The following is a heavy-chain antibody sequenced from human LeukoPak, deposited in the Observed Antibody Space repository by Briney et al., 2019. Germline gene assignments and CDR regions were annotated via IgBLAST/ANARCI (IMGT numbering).Heavy chain of an antibody. CDR2: IDGDGSSP. D-gene: IGHD2-21*02. J-gene: IGHJ3*02. Sequence: GGPLRLSCVASGINLSGHWVHWVRQAPGKGLEWVSRIDGDGSSPSYADSVKGRFTISRDNAKNTVYLQMISLRDEDTAVYYCVTLTALVNHFAFDIWGQGTTVIVSS. CDR3: VTLTALVNHFAFDI. V-gene: IGHV3-74*01. CDR1: GINLSGHW.